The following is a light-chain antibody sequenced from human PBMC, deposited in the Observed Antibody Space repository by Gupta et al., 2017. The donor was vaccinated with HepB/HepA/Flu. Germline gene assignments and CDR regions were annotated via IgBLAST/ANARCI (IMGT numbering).Light chain of an antibody. Sequence: IVLTQSPGTLSLSPGERATLSCRASQNVSSGYLAWHQQKPGQAPRLLIYDTSSRAAGIPDRFSGSGSGTDFTLTISRRGPEDSAVYYWQQHGSSYTFGQGAKLEIK. V-gene: IGKV3-20*01. J-gene: IGKJ2*01. CDR1: QNVSSGY. CDR2: DTS. CDR3: QQHGSSYT.